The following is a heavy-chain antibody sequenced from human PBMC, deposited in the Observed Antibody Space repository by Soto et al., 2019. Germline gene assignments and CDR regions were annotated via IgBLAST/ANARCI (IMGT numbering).Heavy chain of an antibody. V-gene: IGHV3-48*02. CDR3: ARDQEDYSNQKFSYYDYGMDV. Sequence: EVQLVESGGGLVQPGGSLRLSCAASGFTFSSYSMNWVRQAPGKGLEWVSYISSSSSTIYYADSVKGRFTISRDNANNSLYLQRNSLIDEDTAVYYCARDQEDYSNQKFSYYDYGMDVWGQETTVTVSS. CDR1: GFTFSSYS. CDR2: ISSSSSTI. D-gene: IGHD4-4*01. J-gene: IGHJ6*02.